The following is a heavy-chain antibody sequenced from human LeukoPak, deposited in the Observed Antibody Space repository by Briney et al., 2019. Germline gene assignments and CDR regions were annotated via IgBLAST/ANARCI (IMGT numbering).Heavy chain of an antibody. CDR2: ISSSGSTI. Sequence: GGSLRLSCAASGFTFSSYEMNWVRQAPGKGLEWVSYISSSGSTIYYADSVKGRFTISRDSAKNSLYLQMNSLRAEDTAVYYCARTGAGYSYGYLFWDYWGQGTLVTVSS. V-gene: IGHV3-48*03. J-gene: IGHJ4*02. D-gene: IGHD5-18*01. CDR1: GFTFSSYE. CDR3: ARTGAGYSYGYLFWDY.